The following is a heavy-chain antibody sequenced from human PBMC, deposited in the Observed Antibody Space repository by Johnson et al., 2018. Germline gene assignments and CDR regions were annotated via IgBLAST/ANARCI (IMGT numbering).Heavy chain of an antibody. CDR3: AKDKQLGAFDI. D-gene: IGHD6-13*01. Sequence: VQLLESGGGVVQPGRSLRLSCAASGFTFSSYAMHWVRQAPGKGLEWVAVISYDGSNKYYADSVKGRFTISRDNSKNTLYLQMNSLRAEDTAVYYCAKDKQLGAFDIWGQGTMVTVSS. CDR2: ISYDGSNK. J-gene: IGHJ3*02. V-gene: IGHV3-30-3*01. CDR1: GFTFSSYA.